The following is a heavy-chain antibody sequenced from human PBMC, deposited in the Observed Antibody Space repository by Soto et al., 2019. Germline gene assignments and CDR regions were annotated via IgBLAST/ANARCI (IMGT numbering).Heavy chain of an antibody. D-gene: IGHD3-10*01. Sequence: PSETLSLTCTVSGCSISSGYYYWSWIRQPPGKGLEWIGYIYYSGSTYYNPSLKSRVTISVDTSKNQFSLKLSSVTAADTAVYYCARGRYGSGSYSPYYYYGMDVWGQGTTVTVSS. CDR2: IYYSGST. V-gene: IGHV4-30-4*01. J-gene: IGHJ6*02. CDR3: ARGRYGSGSYSPYYYYGMDV. CDR1: GCSISSGYYY.